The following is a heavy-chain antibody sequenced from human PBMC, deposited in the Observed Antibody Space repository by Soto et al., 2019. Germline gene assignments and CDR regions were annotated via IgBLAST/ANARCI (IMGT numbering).Heavy chain of an antibody. CDR3: ASRVLCDMDV. V-gene: IGHV1-46*01. J-gene: IGHJ6*02. D-gene: IGHD2-21*01. CDR1: GDTFTTNF. CDR2: INPNSGAT. Sequence: QEHLVQSGAEVKEPGASLKVSCKASGDTFTTNFMHWVRQAPGQGLDWMGRINPNSGATLYAQEFQGILTLTTDTSTSTVSLDLTGLKPEESAVYYCASRVLCDMDVWGQGTTVTVSS.